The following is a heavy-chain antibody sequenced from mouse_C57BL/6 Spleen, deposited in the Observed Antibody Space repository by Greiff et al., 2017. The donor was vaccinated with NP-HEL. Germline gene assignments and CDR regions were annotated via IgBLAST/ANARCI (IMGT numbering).Heavy chain of an antibody. D-gene: IGHD1-1*01. V-gene: IGHV1-42*01. Sequence: VQLQQSGPELVKPGASVKISCKASGYSFTGYYMNWVKQSPEKSLEWIGEINPSTGGTTYNQKFKAKATLTVDKSSSTAYMQLKGLTSEDSAVYYCARWGIYYYGSSYVYYAMDYGGKGTSVTVSS. CDR2: INPSTGGT. CDR3: ARWGIYYYGSSYVYYAMDY. J-gene: IGHJ4*01. CDR1: GYSFTGYY.